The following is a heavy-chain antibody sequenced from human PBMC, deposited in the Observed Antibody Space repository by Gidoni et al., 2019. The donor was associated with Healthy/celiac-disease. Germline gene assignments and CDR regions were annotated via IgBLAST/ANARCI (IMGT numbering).Heavy chain of an antibody. CDR1: GGSISRGGYY. CDR3: ARSPGYSSGWYSVKPLYYFDY. CDR2: SYYSGSS. V-gene: IGHV4-31*03. Sequence: QVQLQESGPGLVKPAQTLSLTSTLSGGSISRGGYYWRWIRQHPGKGLEWIRYSYYSGSSDYNPSLKSRVTISVDTSKNQFSLKLSSVTDADTAVYYCARSPGYSSGWYSVKPLYYFDYWGQGTLVTVSS. D-gene: IGHD6-19*01. J-gene: IGHJ4*02.